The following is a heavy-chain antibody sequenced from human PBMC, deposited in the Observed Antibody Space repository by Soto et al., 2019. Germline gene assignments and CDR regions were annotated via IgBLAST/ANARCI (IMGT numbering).Heavy chain of an antibody. CDR1: GGTFSSYA. J-gene: IGHJ1*01. Sequence: ASVKVSCKASGGTFSSYAISWVRQAPGEGLEWMGGIIPIFGTANYAQKFQGRVTITADESTSTAYMELSSLRSEDTAVYYCARSAYCSGGSCYPPFQHWGQGTLVTVSS. D-gene: IGHD2-15*01. CDR2: IIPIFGTA. V-gene: IGHV1-69*13. CDR3: ARSAYCSGGSCYPPFQH.